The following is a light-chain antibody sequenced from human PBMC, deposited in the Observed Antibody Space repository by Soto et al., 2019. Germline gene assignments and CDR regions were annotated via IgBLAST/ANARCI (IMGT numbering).Light chain of an antibody. CDR2: GAS. Sequence: VVLTQSPGTLSLSPGERATLSCRASQSVSSSDLAWYQQKGGQAPRLLVYGASSRATGIPDRFSGSGSGTDFTLTISGLEPQDFAVYYCHQYSGSPPGTFGQGTKVDIK. CDR3: HQYSGSPPGT. V-gene: IGKV3-20*01. CDR1: QSVSSSD. J-gene: IGKJ1*01.